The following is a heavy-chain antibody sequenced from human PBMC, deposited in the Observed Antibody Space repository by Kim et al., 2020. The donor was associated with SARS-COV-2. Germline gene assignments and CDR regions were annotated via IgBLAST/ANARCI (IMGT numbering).Heavy chain of an antibody. CDR1: GYTFTNYG. CDR3: ARPMTTAYYTMHY. CDR2: INADSGNT. V-gene: IGHV1-3*01. Sequence: ASVKVSCKASGYTFTNYGLHWVRQAPGQRLEWMGRINADSGNTKYAQKFQGRATIPRDTSASTVYMELSSLTSEDAAVYYFARPMTTAYYTMHYCGQGTL. J-gene: IGHJ4*02. D-gene: IGHD3-9*01.